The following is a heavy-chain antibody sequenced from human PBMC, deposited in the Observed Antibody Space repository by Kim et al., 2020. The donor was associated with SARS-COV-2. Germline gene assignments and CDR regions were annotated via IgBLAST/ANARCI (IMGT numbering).Heavy chain of an antibody. V-gene: IGHV3-21*01. D-gene: IGHD1-26*01. CDR3: ARDATYSGSCNA. J-gene: IGHJ5*02. Sequence: YYADSVKGRFTISRDNAKNSLYLQMNSLRAEDTAVYYCARDATYSGSCNAWGQGTLVTVSS.